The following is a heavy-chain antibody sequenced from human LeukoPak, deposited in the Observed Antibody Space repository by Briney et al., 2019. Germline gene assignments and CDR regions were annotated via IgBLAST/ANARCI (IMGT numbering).Heavy chain of an antibody. D-gene: IGHD2-21*02. CDR1: GGSISSYY. V-gene: IGHV4-59*01. CDR3: ARFAYCGGHCWYYFDY. Sequence: PSETLSLTCTVSGGSISSYYWSWIRQPPGKGLEWIGYIYSSGSTNYNPSLKSQITISVDTSKNQFSLKLSSVTAADTAVYYCARFAYCGGHCWYYFDYWGQGSLVTVSS. CDR2: IYSSGST. J-gene: IGHJ4*02.